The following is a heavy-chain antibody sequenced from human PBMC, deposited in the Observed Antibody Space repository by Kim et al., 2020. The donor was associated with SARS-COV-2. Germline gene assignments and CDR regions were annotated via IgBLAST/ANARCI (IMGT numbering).Heavy chain of an antibody. D-gene: IGHD5-12*01. CDR1: GDTFNSNA. J-gene: IGHJ6*02. Sequence: SVKVSCTASGDTFNSNAIRWVRQTPGQGLEWMGGIIPTFGIGNHAQKFQGRVTITADESTRTAYMELSSLRSEDTAVYYCARGSGPWSLYYGMDVWGQETGVTVSS. CDR3: ARGSGPWSLYYGMDV. V-gene: IGHV1-69*13. CDR2: IIPTFGIG.